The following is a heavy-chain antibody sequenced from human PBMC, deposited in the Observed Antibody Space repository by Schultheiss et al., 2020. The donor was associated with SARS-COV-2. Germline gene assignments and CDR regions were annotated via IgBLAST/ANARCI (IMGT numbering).Heavy chain of an antibody. CDR3: ARDKGYSSGWPYNWFDP. D-gene: IGHD6-19*01. CDR2: INGGNGNT. V-gene: IGHV1-3*01. J-gene: IGHJ5*02. Sequence: GGSLRLSCAASGFTFSSHGMHWVRQAPGQRLEWMGWINGGNGNTKYSEKFQGRVTITSDTSASTAYMELSSLRSEDTAVYYCARDKGYSSGWPYNWFDPWGQGTLVTVSS. CDR1: GFTFSSHG.